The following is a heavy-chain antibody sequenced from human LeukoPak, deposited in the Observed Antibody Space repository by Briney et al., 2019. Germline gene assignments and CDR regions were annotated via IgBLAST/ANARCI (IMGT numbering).Heavy chain of an antibody. CDR3: ARVVEGDGYNYLLFD. CDR2: ISAYNGNT. CDR1: GYTFTSYG. D-gene: IGHD5-24*01. V-gene: IGHV1-18*01. Sequence: ASVKVSCKASGYTFTSYGISWVRQAPGQGLEWMGWISAYNGNTNYAQKLQGRVTMTTDTSTSTAYMELSSLRSEDTAVYYCARVVEGDGYNYLLFDWGQGTLVTVSS. J-gene: IGHJ4*02.